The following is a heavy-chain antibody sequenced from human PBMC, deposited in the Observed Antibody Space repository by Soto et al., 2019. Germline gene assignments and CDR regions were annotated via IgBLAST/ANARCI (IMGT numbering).Heavy chain of an antibody. CDR1: GYTFTSYY. CDR2: INPSGGST. D-gene: IGHD2-2*01. V-gene: IGHV1-46*01. CDR3: ARRGACISTGCSLDY. J-gene: IGHJ4*02. Sequence: QVQLVQSGAEVKKPGASVKVSCKASGYTFTSYYIHWVRQAPGQGLEWMGIINPSGGSTTYAQKFQGRVTMTRDTSTSTVYMELSSLRSEDTAVYYCARRGACISTGCSLDYWGQGTLVTVSS.